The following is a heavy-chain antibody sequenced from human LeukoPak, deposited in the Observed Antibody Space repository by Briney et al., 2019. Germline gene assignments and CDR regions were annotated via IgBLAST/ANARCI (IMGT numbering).Heavy chain of an antibody. J-gene: IGHJ3*02. CDR2: ISYDGSNK. CDR3: ARDASLISYQLLSVSGDAFDI. D-gene: IGHD2-2*01. V-gene: IGHV3-30*04. Sequence: GGSLRLSCAASGFTFSSYAMHWVRQAPGKGLEWVAVISYDGSNKYYADSVKGRFTISRDNSKNTLYLQMDSLRAEDTAVYYCARDASLISYQLLSVSGDAFDIWGQGTMVTVSS. CDR1: GFTFSSYA.